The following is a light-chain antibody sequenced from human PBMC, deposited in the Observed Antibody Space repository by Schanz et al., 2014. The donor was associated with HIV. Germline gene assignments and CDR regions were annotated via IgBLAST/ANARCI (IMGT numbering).Light chain of an antibody. J-gene: IGLJ1*01. Sequence: HSALTQPPSASGSPGQSVAISCTGASSDIGVSWYQQYPGNAPKLIIYDVNNRPSGVSNRFSGSKSGNTASLTISGLQAEDEADYYCCSYTTTSTYVFGAGTKLTVL. CDR1: SSDIG. V-gene: IGLV2-14*03. CDR3: CSYTTTSTYV. CDR2: DVN.